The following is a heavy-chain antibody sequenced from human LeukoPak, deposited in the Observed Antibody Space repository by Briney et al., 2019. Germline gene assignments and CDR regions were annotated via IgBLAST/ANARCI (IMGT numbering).Heavy chain of an antibody. CDR2: ISAYNGNT. J-gene: IGHJ4*02. CDR3: ARVKLRYFDWLFAGYFDY. D-gene: IGHD3-9*01. Sequence: ASVKVSCKDSGYTFTSYGISWVRQAPGQGLEWMGWISAYNGNTNYAQKLQGRVTMTTDTSTSTAYMELRSLRSDDTAVYYCARVKLRYFDWLFAGYFDYWGQGTLVTVSS. CDR1: GYTFTSYG. V-gene: IGHV1-18*01.